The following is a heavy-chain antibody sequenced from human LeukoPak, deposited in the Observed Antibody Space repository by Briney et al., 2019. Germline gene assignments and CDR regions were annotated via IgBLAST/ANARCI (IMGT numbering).Heavy chain of an antibody. Sequence: SETLSLTCTVSGYSISSGYYWGWIRQPPGKGLEWIGGIYHSGSTYYNPSLKSRVTISVDTSKNQFSLKLSPVTAADTAVYYCARVAVVVVPAAIPYYMDVWGKGTTVTVSS. CDR3: ARVAVVVVPAAIPYYMDV. CDR2: IYHSGST. D-gene: IGHD2-2*01. V-gene: IGHV4-38-2*02. CDR1: GYSISSGYY. J-gene: IGHJ6*03.